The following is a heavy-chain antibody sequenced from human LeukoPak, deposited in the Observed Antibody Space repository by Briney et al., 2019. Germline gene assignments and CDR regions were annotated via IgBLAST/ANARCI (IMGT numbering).Heavy chain of an antibody. CDR1: GYTFTSYD. Sequence: ASVKVSCKASGYTFTSYDINWVRQATGQGLEWMGWMNPNSGNTGYAQKFQGRVTMTRNTSISTAYMELSSLRSDDTAVYYCARSFRIPMVRRGWFDPWGQGTLVTVSS. D-gene: IGHD3-10*01. CDR2: MNPNSGNT. CDR3: ARSFRIPMVRRGWFDP. V-gene: IGHV1-8*01. J-gene: IGHJ5*02.